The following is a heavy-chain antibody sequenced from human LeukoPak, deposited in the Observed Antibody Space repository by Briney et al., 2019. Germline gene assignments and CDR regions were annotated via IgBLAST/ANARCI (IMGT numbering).Heavy chain of an antibody. V-gene: IGHV3-7*01. CDR2: VNQGGTGK. J-gene: IGHJ6*03. CDR3: AREHYFYHMDA. Sequence: PGGSLRLSCAASGFTFSSQWMSWVRQAPGTGLEWVANVNQGGTGKYYVDSVKGRFTISRDNAENSLYLQMNSLRAEDTAVYYCAREHYFYHMDAWGEGTTVTVSS. CDR1: GFTFSSQW.